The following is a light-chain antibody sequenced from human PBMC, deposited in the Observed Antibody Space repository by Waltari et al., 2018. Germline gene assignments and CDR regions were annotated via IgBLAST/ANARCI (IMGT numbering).Light chain of an antibody. J-gene: IGLJ2*01. CDR2: GNS. V-gene: IGLV1-40*01. Sequence: QSVLTQPPSVSGAPGQRVTISCTGSSSNIGAGYDVHWYPQLPGTAPKLLIYGNSNRPSGVPDRFSGSKSGTSASLAITGLQAEDEADYYCQSYDSSLSGSPVVFGGGTKLTVL. CDR3: QSYDSSLSGSPVV. CDR1: SSNIGAGYD.